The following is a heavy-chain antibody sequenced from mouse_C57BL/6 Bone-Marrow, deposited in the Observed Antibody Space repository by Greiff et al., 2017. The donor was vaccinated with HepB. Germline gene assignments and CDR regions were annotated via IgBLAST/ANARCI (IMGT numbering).Heavy chain of an antibody. Sequence: VKLQESGPGLVQPSQSLSITCTVSGFSLTSYGVHWVRQSPGKGLEWLGVIWRGGSTDYNAAFMSRLSITKDNSKSQVFFKMNSLQADDTAIYYCAKSGYYGYAWFAYWGQGTLVTVSA. V-gene: IGHV2-5*01. D-gene: IGHD2-2*01. CDR3: AKSGYYGYAWFAY. J-gene: IGHJ3*01. CDR1: GFSLTSYG. CDR2: IWRGGST.